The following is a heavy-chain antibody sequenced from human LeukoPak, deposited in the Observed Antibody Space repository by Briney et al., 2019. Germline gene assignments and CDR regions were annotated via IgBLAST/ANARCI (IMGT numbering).Heavy chain of an antibody. CDR3: AKGALDYYDSSGRFDY. D-gene: IGHD3-22*01. Sequence: GGSLRLSCAASGFTFDDYATHWVRQAPGKGLEWVSGISWNSGSIGYADSVKGRFTISRDNAKNSLYLQMNSLRAEDTALYYCAKGALDYYDSSGRFDYWGQGTLVTVSS. CDR2: ISWNSGSI. J-gene: IGHJ4*02. V-gene: IGHV3-9*01. CDR1: GFTFDDYA.